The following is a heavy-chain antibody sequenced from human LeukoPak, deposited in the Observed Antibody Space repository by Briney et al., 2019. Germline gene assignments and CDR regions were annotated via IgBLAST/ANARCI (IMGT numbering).Heavy chain of an antibody. V-gene: IGHV3-23*01. CDR3: AKDRRDNNIRGAFNY. D-gene: IGHD1/OR15-1a*01. Sequence: GGSLRLSCAASGFTFSSYAMSWVRQAPGKVLEWVSAINGIGGSTYYADSVKGRCIISRDNSKNTLYLQMNSLRAEDTAVYYCAKDRRDNNIRGAFNYWGQGTLVTVSS. J-gene: IGHJ4*02. CDR1: GFTFSSYA. CDR2: INGIGGST.